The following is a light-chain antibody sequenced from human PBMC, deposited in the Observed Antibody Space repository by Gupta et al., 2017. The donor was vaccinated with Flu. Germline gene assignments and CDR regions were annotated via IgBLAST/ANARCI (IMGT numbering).Light chain of an antibody. J-gene: IGKJ1*01. CDR2: GAS. CDR3: LQDADWPKT. Sequence: EIVMTQSPATLSVSPGERATLSCRASQSVSSNLAWYQQKPGQAPSLLIFGASTRATGIPARFSGSGSGTEFTLSISRLQSEDFAVYYCLQDADWPKTFGQGTKVEIK. V-gene: IGKV3-15*01. CDR1: QSVSSN.